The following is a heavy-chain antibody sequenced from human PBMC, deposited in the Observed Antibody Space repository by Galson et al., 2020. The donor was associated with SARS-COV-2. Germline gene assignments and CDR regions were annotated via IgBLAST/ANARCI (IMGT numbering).Heavy chain of an antibody. Sequence: GGSLRLSCAASGFTFSSYAMHWVRQAPGKGLEWVAVISYDGSNKYYADSVKGRFTISRDNSKNTLYLQMNSLRAEDTAVYYCARDPDDNWNPRYAFDIWGQGTMVTVSS. D-gene: IGHD1-20*01. V-gene: IGHV3-30-3*01. CDR1: GFTFSSYA. CDR2: ISYDGSNK. CDR3: ARDPDDNWNPRYAFDI. J-gene: IGHJ3*02.